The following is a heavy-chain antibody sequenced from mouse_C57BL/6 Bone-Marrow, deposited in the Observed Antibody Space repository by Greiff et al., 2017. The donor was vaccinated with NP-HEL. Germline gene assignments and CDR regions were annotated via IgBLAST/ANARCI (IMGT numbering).Heavy chain of an antibody. CDR2: ISSGGSYT. J-gene: IGHJ2*01. V-gene: IGHV5-6*02. D-gene: IGHD4-1*01. CDR3: ARRDWQYFDY. Sequence: VKLVESGGDLVKPGGSLKLSCAASGFTFSSYGMSWVRQTPDKRLEWVATISSGGSYTYYPDSVKGRFTISRDNAKNTLYLQMSSLKSEDTAMYYCARRDWQYFDYWGQGTTLTVSS. CDR1: GFTFSSYG.